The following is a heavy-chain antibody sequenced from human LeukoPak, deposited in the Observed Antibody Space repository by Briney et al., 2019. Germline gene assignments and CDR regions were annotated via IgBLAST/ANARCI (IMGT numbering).Heavy chain of an antibody. CDR2: IKQDGTEK. CDR1: GFTFSSYA. Sequence: GGSLRLSCAASGFTFSSYAMSWVRQAPGKGLEWVANIKQDGTEKYYADSVKGRFTISRDNAKNSLYLQMNSLRAEDTAVYYCARDARRQLVERFDYWGQGTLVTVSS. D-gene: IGHD6-13*01. V-gene: IGHV3-7*03. J-gene: IGHJ4*02. CDR3: ARDARRQLVERFDY.